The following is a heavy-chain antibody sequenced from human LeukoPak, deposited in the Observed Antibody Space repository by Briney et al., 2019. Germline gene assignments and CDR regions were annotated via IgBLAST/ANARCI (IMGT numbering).Heavy chain of an antibody. J-gene: IGHJ6*03. Sequence: SGTLSLTCSVAGDSMKSYFWAWIRQPPGRGLEWIGFIYYSGSASNYSPSLQSRVTMSADTSKNQFSLKLTSMTAADTATCYCARRRQTCQPLCYYYLDVWGKGTTVTVSS. D-gene: IGHD2-21*01. CDR3: ARRRQTCQPLCYYYLDV. CDR1: GDSMKSYF. CDR2: IYYSGSA. V-gene: IGHV4-59*08.